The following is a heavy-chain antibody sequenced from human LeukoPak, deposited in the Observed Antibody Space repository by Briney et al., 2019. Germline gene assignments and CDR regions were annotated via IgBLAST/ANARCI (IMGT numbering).Heavy chain of an antibody. CDR2: ISGSGVTT. V-gene: IGHV3-23*01. Sequence: GGSLRLSCAASGFTFSSYAMSWVRQAPGKGLEWVSAISGSGVTTYYADSVKGRFTISRDNSKNTLYLQMNSLRAEDTAVYYCAKAPGIAAAGSSAFDIWGQGTMVTVSS. J-gene: IGHJ3*02. D-gene: IGHD6-13*01. CDR1: GFTFSSYA. CDR3: AKAPGIAAAGSSAFDI.